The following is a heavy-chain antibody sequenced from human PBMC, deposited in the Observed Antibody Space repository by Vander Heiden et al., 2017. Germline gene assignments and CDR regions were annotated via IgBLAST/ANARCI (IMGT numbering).Heavy chain of an antibody. CDR3: ARFDSSGYPPSYYFDY. CDR1: GAAFRSYA. J-gene: IGHJ4*02. Sequence: QLQLVQSGAEGKQPGSPSNVSCTASGAAFRSYAISWVRQAPGQGREWMGGIIPIFGTANYAQKFQGRVTITADKSTSTAYMELSSLRSEDTAVYYCARFDSSGYPPSYYFDYWGQGTLVTVSS. V-gene: IGHV1-69*06. CDR2: IIPIFGTA. D-gene: IGHD3-22*01.